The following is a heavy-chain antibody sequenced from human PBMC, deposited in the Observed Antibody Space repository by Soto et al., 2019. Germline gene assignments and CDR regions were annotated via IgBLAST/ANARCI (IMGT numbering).Heavy chain of an antibody. D-gene: IGHD2-2*01. CDR2: IKHDGSEK. V-gene: IGHV3-7*05. CDR1: GFAFSTYW. Sequence: SGGSLRLSCAASGFAFSTYWMSWVLQAPGKGLEWVANIKHDGSEKYCVESVKGRFTISRDNAKDSLYLQMNSLRAEDTAVYFCARARLVLPSAKTSYSGMDVWGLGTTVTVSS. J-gene: IGHJ6*02. CDR3: ARARLVLPSAKTSYSGMDV.